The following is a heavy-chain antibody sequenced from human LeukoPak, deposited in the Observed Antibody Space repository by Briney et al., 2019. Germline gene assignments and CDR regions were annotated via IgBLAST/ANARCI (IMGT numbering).Heavy chain of an antibody. J-gene: IGHJ4*02. D-gene: IGHD6-13*01. CDR2: IYPGDSDT. V-gene: IGHV5-51*01. Sequence: GESLQISCKGSGYNFATYWIGWVRQMSGKGLEWMGVIYPGDSDTRYRPSFQGQVTISADKSINTAYLQWSSLKASDTATYYCARSIAADGSFDFWGQGTLVTVSS. CDR1: GYNFATYW. CDR3: ARSIAADGSFDF.